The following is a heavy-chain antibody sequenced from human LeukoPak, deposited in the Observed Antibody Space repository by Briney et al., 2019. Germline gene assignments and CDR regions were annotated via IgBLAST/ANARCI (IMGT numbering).Heavy chain of an antibody. Sequence: GGSLRLSCAASGFTFSSYGMHWVRQAPSKGLDWVAVISYDGSNKYYADSVKGRFTIFRDNSKNTLFLQMNSLRAEDTAVYYCAKGSNRGVATIDYWGQGTLVTVSS. CDR3: AKGSNRGVATIDY. V-gene: IGHV3-30*18. CDR2: ISYDGSNK. D-gene: IGHD5-12*01. J-gene: IGHJ4*02. CDR1: GFTFSSYG.